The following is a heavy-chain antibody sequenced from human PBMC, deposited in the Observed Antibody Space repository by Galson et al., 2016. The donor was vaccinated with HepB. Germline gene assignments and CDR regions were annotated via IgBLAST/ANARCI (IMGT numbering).Heavy chain of an antibody. J-gene: IGHJ6*02. CDR2: ISSSSSDI. D-gene: IGHD1-26*01. CDR3: VVGLRHYGMDV. Sequence: SLRLSCADSGFSIAPYSMNWVRQAPGKGLEWLAYISSSSSDIFYADSVRGRFTVSRDNAKNSLYLQMNSLRDEDTAVYFCVVGLRHYGMDVWGQGTKVLVSS. V-gene: IGHV3-48*02. CDR1: GFSIAPYS.